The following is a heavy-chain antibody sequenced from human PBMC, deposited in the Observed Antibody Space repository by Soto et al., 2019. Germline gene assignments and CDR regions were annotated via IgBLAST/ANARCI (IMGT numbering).Heavy chain of an antibody. CDR1: GGSISSSSSY. Sequence: SETLSLTCTVSGGSISSSSSYWGWVRQPPGKGLEWMATIYSGSTYQNPSLKSRVTISVDTSKDQFSLKLSSVAAPDTAIYYCVTTRGIAVGGSFDHWGQGTLVTVSS. D-gene: IGHD6-13*01. V-gene: IGHV4-39*01. CDR2: IYSGST. J-gene: IGHJ5*02. CDR3: VTTRGIAVGGSFDH.